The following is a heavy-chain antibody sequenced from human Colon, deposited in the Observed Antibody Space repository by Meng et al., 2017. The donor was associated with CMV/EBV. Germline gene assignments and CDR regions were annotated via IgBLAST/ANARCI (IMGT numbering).Heavy chain of an antibody. CDR3: GRVAVAGTRTDVDY. J-gene: IGHJ4*02. Sequence: SGGSISSGDNPWTWIRQPPGKGLEWIGYIYYSGSSYYNPSLKSRVSISIDGSKNQFSLNLNSVTDADTAVYFCGRVAVAGTRTDVDYRGQGTLVTVSS. V-gene: IGHV4-30-2*01. CDR1: GGSISSGDNP. D-gene: IGHD6-19*01. CDR2: IYYSGSS.